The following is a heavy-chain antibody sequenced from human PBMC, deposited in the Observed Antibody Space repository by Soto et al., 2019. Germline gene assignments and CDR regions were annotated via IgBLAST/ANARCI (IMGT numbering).Heavy chain of an antibody. D-gene: IGHD4-4*01. J-gene: IGHJ4*02. V-gene: IGHV4-59*08. CDR3: ARRNTVTTNFDY. Sequence: SETLSLTCTVSGGSISSYYWSWIRQPPGKGLEWIGYIYYSGSTNYNPSLKSRVTISVDTSKNQFSLKLSSVTAADTAVYYCARRNTVTTNFDYWGQGTLVTVSS. CDR1: GGSISSYY. CDR2: IYYSGST.